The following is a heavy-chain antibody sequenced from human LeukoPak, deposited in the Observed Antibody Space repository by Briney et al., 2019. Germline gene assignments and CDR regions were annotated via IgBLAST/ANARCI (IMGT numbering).Heavy chain of an antibody. D-gene: IGHD1-26*01. J-gene: IGHJ4*02. CDR2: IYYSGST. Sequence: SETLSLTCTVSGGSISSSSYYWGWIRQPPGKGLEWIGSIYYSGSTYYNPSLKSRVSISIDTSKNQFSLKLSSVTAADTAMYYCAREISGTYLDWGQGTLVTVSS. V-gene: IGHV4-39*07. CDR3: AREISGTYLD. CDR1: GGSISSSSYY.